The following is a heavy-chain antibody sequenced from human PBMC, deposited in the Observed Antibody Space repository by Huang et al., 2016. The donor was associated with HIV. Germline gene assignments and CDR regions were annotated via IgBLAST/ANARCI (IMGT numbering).Heavy chain of an antibody. CDR3: ARWEAAADNNWFDP. CDR2: IIPIFGTP. Sequence: QVQLVQSGAEVKKPGSSVKVSCRASGGTFSSCGIGWVRQAPGQGLEWVGGIIPIFGTPNYAQKFQGRVTITADESTSTAYMELSSLRSEDTAVYYCARWEAAADNNWFDPWGQGTLVTVSS. J-gene: IGHJ5*02. V-gene: IGHV1-69*01. D-gene: IGHD6-13*01. CDR1: GGTFSSCG.